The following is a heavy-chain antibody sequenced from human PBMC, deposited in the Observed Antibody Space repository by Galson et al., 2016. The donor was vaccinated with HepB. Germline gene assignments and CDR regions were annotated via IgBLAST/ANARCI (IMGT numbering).Heavy chain of an antibody. CDR2: ITANAGST. V-gene: IGHV3-23*01. CDR1: VFSFSSYS. D-gene: IGHD3-3*01. CDR3: AKDGDFRFLVWSEGHYYYGMDV. J-gene: IGHJ6*02. Sequence: SLRLSCAASVFSFSSYSMNWVRQAPGKGLEWVSAITANAGSTYYADSVKGRFTISRDNSKKILYLQMNGLRAEDTAVYYCAKDGDFRFLVWSEGHYYYGMDVWGQGTTVTVSS.